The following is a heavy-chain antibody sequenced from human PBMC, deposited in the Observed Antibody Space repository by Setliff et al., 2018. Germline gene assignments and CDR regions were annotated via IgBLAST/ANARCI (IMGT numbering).Heavy chain of an antibody. CDR1: GGTFSTYG. CDR2: TIPIFGTT. V-gene: IGHV1-69*05. CDR3: AKDRSRDYDDSSGYDH. D-gene: IGHD3-22*01. Sequence: SVKVSCKASGGTFSTYGISWVRQAPGQGLEWMGGTIPIFGTTNYAQKFQGRVTIITDESTTTAYMDLRGLRSDDTAVYYCAKDRSRDYDDSSGYDHWGQGTLVTVSS. J-gene: IGHJ4*02.